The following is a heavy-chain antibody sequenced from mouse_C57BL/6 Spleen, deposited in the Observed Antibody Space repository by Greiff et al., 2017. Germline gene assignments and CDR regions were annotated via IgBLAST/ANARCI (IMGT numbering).Heavy chain of an antibody. CDR1: GYTFTDYN. CDR3: ARNYCGRSGSYFDY. CDR2: INPNNGGT. V-gene: IGHV1-22*01. J-gene: IGHJ2*01. D-gene: IGHD1-1*01. Sequence: EVQLQQSGPELVKPGASVKMSCKASGYTFTDYNMHWVKQSHGKSLEWIGYINPNNGGTSYNQKFKGKATLTVNKSSSTAYMELRSLTSEDSAVYYCARNYCGRSGSYFDYWGQGTTLTVSS.